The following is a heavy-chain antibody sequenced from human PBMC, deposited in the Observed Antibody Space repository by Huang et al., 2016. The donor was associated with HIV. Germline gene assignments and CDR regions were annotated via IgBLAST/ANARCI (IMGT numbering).Heavy chain of an antibody. V-gene: IGHV3-7*01. D-gene: IGHD2-2*01. CDR3: TTNLQIVVVPPDMGYDAFDM. J-gene: IGHJ3*02. CDR1: GFNFKTDW. CDR2: IRGDGSEK. Sequence: DEHLVESGGGLVQPGGSVTITCEVSGFNFKTDWMNWVRQAPGKGLEWVANIRGDGSEKNYVDSVKDRFTIFRDIAKNLLYVQMKRLRAEDTSVYYCTTNLQIVVVPPDMGYDAFDMWGQGTMVTVSS.